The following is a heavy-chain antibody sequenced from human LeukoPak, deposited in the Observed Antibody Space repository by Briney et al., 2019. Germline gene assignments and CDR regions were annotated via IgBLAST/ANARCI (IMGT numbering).Heavy chain of an antibody. CDR2: VSYDDSRK. CDR1: GFTFRSYG. D-gene: IGHD6-19*01. V-gene: IGHV3-30*03. CDR3: ARDRDAGYNSGWNPFDY. J-gene: IGHJ4*02. Sequence: PGGSLRLSCAASGFTFRSYGMHWVRRAPGKGLEWVAVVSYDDSRKYYADSVKGRFTISRDNSNNVVYPQMNSLRPEDTAVYYCARDRDAGYNSGWNPFDYWGQGMLVTVSS.